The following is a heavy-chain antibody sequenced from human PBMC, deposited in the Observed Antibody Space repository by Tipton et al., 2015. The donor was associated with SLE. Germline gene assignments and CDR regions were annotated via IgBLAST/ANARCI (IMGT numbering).Heavy chain of an antibody. Sequence: GSLRLSCTASEFSFSTYTMNWVRQAPGMGLEWLSSIDSNGNHIYYADSVKGRFTISRDNAKNSLYLQMNSLRAEDTAVYYCAKGGTGKFDYWGQGTLVTVSS. J-gene: IGHJ4*02. D-gene: IGHD7-27*01. CDR1: EFSFSTYT. V-gene: IGHV3-21*01. CDR2: IDSNGNHI. CDR3: AKGGTGKFDY.